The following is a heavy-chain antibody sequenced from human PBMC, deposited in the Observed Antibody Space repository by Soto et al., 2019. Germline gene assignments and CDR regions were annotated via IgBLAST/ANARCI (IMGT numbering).Heavy chain of an antibody. J-gene: IGHJ3*02. D-gene: IGHD5-12*01. V-gene: IGHV3-30*18. CDR2: ISYDGSNK. Sequence: GGSLRLSCAASGFTFSSYGMHWVRQAPGKGLEWVAVISYDGSNKYYADSVKGRFTISRDNSKNTLYLQMNSLRAEDTAVYYWAKETQRWLQLDAFDIWAQGTMVTVSS. CDR3: AKETQRWLQLDAFDI. CDR1: GFTFSSYG.